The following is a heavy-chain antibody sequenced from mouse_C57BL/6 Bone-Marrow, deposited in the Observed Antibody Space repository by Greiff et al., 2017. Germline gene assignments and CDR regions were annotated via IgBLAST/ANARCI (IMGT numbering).Heavy chain of an antibody. CDR2: ILPGSGST. J-gene: IGHJ2*01. CDR1: GYTFTGYW. CDR3: ARRPTVLLPRSYYFDY. Sequence: QVQLQQSGAELMKPGASVKLSCKATGYTFTGYWIEWVKQRPGHGLEWIGEILPGSGSTNYNAKFKGKATFTADTSSNTAYMQLSSLTTEYSAIYYCARRPTVLLPRSYYFDYWGQGTTLTVSS. D-gene: IGHD1-1*01. V-gene: IGHV1-9*01.